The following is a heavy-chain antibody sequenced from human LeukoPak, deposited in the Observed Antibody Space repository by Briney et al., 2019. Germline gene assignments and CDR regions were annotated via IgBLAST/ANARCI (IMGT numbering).Heavy chain of an antibody. Sequence: PGGSLRLSCAASGFTFSTYAMNWVRQAPGKGLEWVSAISPIGSRTYYADSVKGRFTISRDNSKNTLYLQMNSLRAGDTATYYCAKASTVLKPIDSWGQGTLVTVSS. CDR3: AKASTVLKPIDS. V-gene: IGHV3-23*01. CDR2: ISPIGSRT. CDR1: GFTFSTYA. D-gene: IGHD1-14*01. J-gene: IGHJ4*02.